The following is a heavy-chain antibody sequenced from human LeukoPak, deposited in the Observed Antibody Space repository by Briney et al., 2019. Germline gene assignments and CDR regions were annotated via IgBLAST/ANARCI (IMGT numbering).Heavy chain of an antibody. D-gene: IGHD3-3*01. CDR1: GFTFSSYA. CDR3: AKDLNWEEREWLLYQSFDY. Sequence: PGGSLRLSCAASGFTFSSYAMSWVRQAPGKGLEWVSAISGSGCSTYYADSVKGRFTISRDNSKNTLYLQMNSLRAEDTAVYYCAKDLNWEEREWLLYQSFDYWGQGTLVTVSS. V-gene: IGHV3-23*01. CDR2: ISGSGCST. J-gene: IGHJ4*02.